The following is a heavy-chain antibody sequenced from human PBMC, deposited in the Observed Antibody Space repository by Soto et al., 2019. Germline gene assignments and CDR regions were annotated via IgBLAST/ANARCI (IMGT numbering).Heavy chain of an antibody. V-gene: IGHV4-39*01. CDR1: GVSIHNSHSF. CDR2: VYYSGGA. CDR3: GRVVEGATRHTDFDS. Sequence: QVHLQESGPGLVKPSETLSLTCAVSGVSIHNSHSFWGWIRQPPGKVLEFIANVYYSGGAHYNPSFNSRVTISVDTATNQVSLRMSSVTAADTAVYFCGRVVEGATRHTDFDSWGQGTLVTVSS. J-gene: IGHJ5*01. D-gene: IGHD2-21*01.